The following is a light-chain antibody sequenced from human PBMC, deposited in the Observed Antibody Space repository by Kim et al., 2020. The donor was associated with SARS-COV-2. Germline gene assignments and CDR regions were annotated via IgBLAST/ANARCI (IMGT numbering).Light chain of an antibody. CDR2: GAS. J-gene: IGKJ2*01. CDR1: QSVSSN. V-gene: IGKV3-15*01. CDR3: QQYKNWPPYT. Sequence: EIVMTQSPATLSVSPGERATLSCRASQSVSSNLALFQQKPGQAPRLLIYGASTRATGIPARFSGSGSGTEFTLTISSLQSEDFAVYYCQQYKNWPPYTCGQGTKLEI.